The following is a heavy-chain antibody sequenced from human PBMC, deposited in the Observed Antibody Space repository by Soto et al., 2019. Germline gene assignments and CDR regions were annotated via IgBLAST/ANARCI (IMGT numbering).Heavy chain of an antibody. D-gene: IGHD3-10*01. CDR3: AKDHGELRATASYFDY. Sequence: PWGPLTPSGASSGFTVGIEAITGAGQAPGKGLEWVSVISGSGGSTYYADTVKGRFTISRDNSKITMYLQMNSLRAEDMAVYYCAKDHGELRATASYFDYWGQGTLVTVSS. CDR1: GFTVGIEA. J-gene: IGHJ4*02. CDR2: ISGSGGST. V-gene: IGHV3-23*01.